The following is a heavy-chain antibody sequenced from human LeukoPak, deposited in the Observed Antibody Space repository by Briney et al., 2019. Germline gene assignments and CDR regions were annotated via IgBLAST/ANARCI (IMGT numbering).Heavy chain of an antibody. CDR2: RFYRGDT. Sequence: SETLSLTCTVSGASISRTTYYWGWFRQPPGKGLEWIGTRFYRGDTYYNPSLKSRVTISIDMSENQVSLKLSFVTAADTALYYCAKEPTVDKSFDSWGQGTLVTVSS. CDR3: AKEPTVDKSFDS. CDR1: GASISRTTYY. J-gene: IGHJ4*02. V-gene: IGHV4-39*07. D-gene: IGHD7-27*01.